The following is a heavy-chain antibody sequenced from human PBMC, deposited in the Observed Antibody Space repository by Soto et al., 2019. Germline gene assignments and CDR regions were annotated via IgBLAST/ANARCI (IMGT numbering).Heavy chain of an antibody. CDR3: ARGITGSYGFGY. V-gene: IGHV3-74*01. D-gene: IGHD6-6*01. Sequence: EVQLVESGGDLVQPGGSLRLSCAASGFTFNSYWMHWVRQAPGKGLVWVSRVNSDGSSTNYADSVKGRFTISRDNAKNTVYLQMNSLRAEDTAVFYCARGITGSYGFGYWGQGTLVTVSS. CDR1: GFTFNSYW. J-gene: IGHJ4*02. CDR2: VNSDGSST.